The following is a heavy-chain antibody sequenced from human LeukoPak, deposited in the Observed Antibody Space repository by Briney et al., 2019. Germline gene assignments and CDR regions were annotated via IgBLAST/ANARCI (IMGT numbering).Heavy chain of an antibody. Sequence: SVKVSCKASGGTFSSYAISWVRQAPGQGLEWMGGIIPIFGTANYAQKFQGRVTTTADESTSTAYMELSSLRSEDTAVYYCARLYCTNGVCYRYFDYWGQGTLVTVSS. CDR1: GGTFSSYA. CDR3: ARLYCTNGVCYRYFDY. J-gene: IGHJ4*02. D-gene: IGHD2-8*01. CDR2: IIPIFGTA. V-gene: IGHV1-69*13.